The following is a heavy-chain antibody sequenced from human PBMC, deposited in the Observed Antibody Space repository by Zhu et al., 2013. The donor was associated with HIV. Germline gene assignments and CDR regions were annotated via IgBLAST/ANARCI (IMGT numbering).Heavy chain of an antibody. J-gene: IGHJ3*02. CDR2: IIPIFGTA. Sequence: QVQLVQSGAEVKKPGSSVKVSCKASGGTFSSYAISWVRQAPGQGLEWMGGIIPIFGTANYAQKFQGRVTITADESTSTAYMELSSLRSEDTAVYYCARGGGESPAKRAITMIVVVITRQWGIGLLDIWGQGTMVTVSS. CDR1: GGTFSSYA. D-gene: IGHD3-22*01. V-gene: IGHV1-69*01. CDR3: ARGGGESPAKRAITMIVVVITRQWGIGLLDI.